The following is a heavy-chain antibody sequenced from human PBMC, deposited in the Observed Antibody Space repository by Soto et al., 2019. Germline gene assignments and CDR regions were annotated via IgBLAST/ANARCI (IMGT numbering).Heavy chain of an antibody. Sequence: WETLSLTCTVSGGSISSYYWSWIRQPPGKGLEWIGYIYYSGSTNYNPSLKSRVTISVDRSKNQFSLKLSSVTAADTAVYYCARSYYYDSSGYFDYWGQGTLVTVSS. CDR1: GGSISSYY. V-gene: IGHV4-59*12. CDR3: ARSYYYDSSGYFDY. D-gene: IGHD3-22*01. CDR2: IYYSGST. J-gene: IGHJ4*02.